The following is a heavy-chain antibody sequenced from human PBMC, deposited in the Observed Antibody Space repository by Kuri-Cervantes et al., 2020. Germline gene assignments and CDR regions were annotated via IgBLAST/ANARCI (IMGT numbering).Heavy chain of an antibody. CDR2: MNPNSGNT. V-gene: IGHV1-8*01. CDR3: ARVNDYYGSGSYYKVVVYYYMDV. CDR1: GYTFTSYD. Sequence: ASVKVSCKASGYTFTSYDINWVRQATGQGLEWMGWMNPNSGNTGYAQKFQGRVTMTRNTSISTAYMELSSLRSEDTAVYYCARVNDYYGSGSYYKVVVYYYMDVWGKGTTVTVSS. J-gene: IGHJ6*03. D-gene: IGHD3-10*01.